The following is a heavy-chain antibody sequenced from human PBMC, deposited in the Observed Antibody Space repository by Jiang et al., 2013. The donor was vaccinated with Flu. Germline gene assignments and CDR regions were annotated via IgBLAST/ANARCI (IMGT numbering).Heavy chain of an antibody. Sequence: QVQLVESGAEVKMPGASVKVSCKASGYTFTGYYIHWVRLAPGQGLEWMGWINPNSGDTNYAQKFQGRVTMTRDTSISTAYMELSRLRSDDTAVFYCATDQRLDTVTAFDIWAKGQWSPSLQ. CDR3: ATDQRLDTVTAFDI. CDR1: GYTFTGYY. CDR2: INPNSGDT. D-gene: IGHD4-17*01. V-gene: IGHV1-2*02. J-gene: IGHJ3*02.